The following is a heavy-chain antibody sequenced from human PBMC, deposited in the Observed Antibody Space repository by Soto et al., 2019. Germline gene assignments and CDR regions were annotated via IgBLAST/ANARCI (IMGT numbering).Heavy chain of an antibody. CDR2: AFYSGNT. J-gene: IGHJ5*02. Sequence: QLQLQESGPGLVKPSETLSLTCSVSGGSITSSGYYWGWIRQPPGKGLEWIGSAFYSGNTYHNPSLKSRVITSVDTSKNQFSLKLSSVTAADTAVYYCARHYGAFDPWGQGTLVTVSS. V-gene: IGHV4-39*01. CDR1: GGSITSSGYY. D-gene: IGHD4-17*01. CDR3: ARHYGAFDP.